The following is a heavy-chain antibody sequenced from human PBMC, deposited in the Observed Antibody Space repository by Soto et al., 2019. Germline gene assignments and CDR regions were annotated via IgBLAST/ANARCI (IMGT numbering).Heavy chain of an antibody. CDR3: AKDPGGEQLVYFDY. CDR2: ISYDGSNK. Sequence: QVQLVESGGGVVQPGRSLRLSCAASGFTFSSYGMHWVRQAPGKGLEWVAVISYDGSNKYYADSVKGRFTISRDNSKNTLYLQMNSLRAEDTAVYYSAKDPGGEQLVYFDYWGQGTLVTVSS. D-gene: IGHD6-6*01. CDR1: GFTFSSYG. V-gene: IGHV3-30*18. J-gene: IGHJ4*02.